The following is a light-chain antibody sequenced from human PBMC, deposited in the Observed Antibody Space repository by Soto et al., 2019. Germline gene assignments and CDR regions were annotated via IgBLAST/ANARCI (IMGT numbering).Light chain of an antibody. Sequence: EILMTQSPDTLSVSLGERATLSCRATQSVDTYLAWCQQRPGQSPRLLIYGASTRATDVPGRFSGSGSGTEFTLTITSLQSEDFAVYYCQQYNDWPRTFGQGTKVEIK. V-gene: IGKV3-15*01. CDR2: GAS. CDR1: QSVDTY. CDR3: QQYNDWPRT. J-gene: IGKJ1*01.